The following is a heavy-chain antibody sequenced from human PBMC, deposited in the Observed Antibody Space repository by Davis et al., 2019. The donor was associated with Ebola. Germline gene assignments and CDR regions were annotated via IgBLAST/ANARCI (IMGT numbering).Heavy chain of an antibody. CDR3: ARVGYISGWSPVYYYGMDV. J-gene: IGHJ6*04. D-gene: IGHD6-19*01. CDR1: GFTFSSYG. Sequence: GESLKISCAASGFTFSSYGMHWVRQAPGKGLEWVAVIWYDGSNKYYADSVKGRFTISRDNSKNTLYLQMNSLRAEDTAVYYCARVGYISGWSPVYYYGMDVWGKGTTVTV. V-gene: IGHV3-33*01. CDR2: IWYDGSNK.